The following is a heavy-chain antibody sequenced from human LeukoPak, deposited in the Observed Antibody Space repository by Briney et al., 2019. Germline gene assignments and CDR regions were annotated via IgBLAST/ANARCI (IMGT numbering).Heavy chain of an antibody. D-gene: IGHD2-2*02. CDR2: IYYSGST. Sequence: SETLSLTCTVSGGSISSYYWSWIRQPPGKGLEWIGYIYYSGSTNYNPSLESRVTISVDTSKNQFSLKLSSVTAADTAVYYCARHGEYCSSTSCYTENWFDPWGQGTLVTVSS. CDR1: GGSISSYY. CDR3: ARHGEYCSSTSCYTENWFDP. V-gene: IGHV4-59*08. J-gene: IGHJ5*02.